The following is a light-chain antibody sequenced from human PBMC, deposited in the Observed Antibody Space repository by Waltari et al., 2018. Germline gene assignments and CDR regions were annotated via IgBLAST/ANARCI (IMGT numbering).Light chain of an antibody. V-gene: IGKV3-20*01. J-gene: IGKJ3*01. Sequence: EIVLTQSPGTLSLSPGERATLSCGASQSVSSSYLAWYQQKPGQAPRLLIYGASRRATGIPDRFSGSGSGTDFTLTISRLEPEDVAVYYCQQYGSSFTFGPGTKVDIK. CDR3: QQYGSSFT. CDR1: QSVSSSY. CDR2: GAS.